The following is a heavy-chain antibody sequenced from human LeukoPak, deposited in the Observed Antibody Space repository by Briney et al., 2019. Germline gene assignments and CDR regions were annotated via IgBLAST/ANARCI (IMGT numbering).Heavy chain of an antibody. V-gene: IGHV1-69*13. CDR2: IIPIFGTA. Sequence: GASVKVSCKASGGTFSSYAISWVRQAPGQGLEWMGGIIPIFGTANYAQKFQGRVTITADESTSTAYMELSSLRSEDTAVYYCARVNHPQLGYCSSTSCYTDQGLRYWGQGTLVTVSS. CDR1: GGTFSSYA. J-gene: IGHJ4*02. CDR3: ARVNHPQLGYCSSTSCYTDQGLRY. D-gene: IGHD2-2*02.